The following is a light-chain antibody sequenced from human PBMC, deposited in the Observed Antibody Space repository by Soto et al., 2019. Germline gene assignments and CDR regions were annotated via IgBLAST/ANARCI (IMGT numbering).Light chain of an antibody. CDR1: QSISSY. V-gene: IGKV1-39*01. CDR3: QHYNSYSEA. Sequence: DIQMTQSPSSLSASVGDRVTITCRASQSISSYLNWYQQKPGKAPKLLIYAASSLLGGVPSRFSGSGSGTEFTLTISSLQPDDFATYYCQHYNSYSEAFGQGTKVDIK. J-gene: IGKJ1*01. CDR2: AAS.